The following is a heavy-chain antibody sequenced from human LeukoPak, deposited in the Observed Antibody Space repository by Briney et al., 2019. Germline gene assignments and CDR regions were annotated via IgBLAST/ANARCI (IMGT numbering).Heavy chain of an antibody. CDR3: ARSSRELGGYAPWELMPPFDY. CDR2: ISSSSSYL. CDR1: GFTLSTYN. J-gene: IGHJ4*02. V-gene: IGHV3-21*01. Sequence: GGSLRLSCAASGFTLSTYNMNWVRQAPGKGLEWVSSISSSSSYLFFADSVKGRFTISRDNAKNSLYLQMNSLRAEDTAVYYCARSSRELGGYAPWELMPPFDYWGQGTLVTVSS. D-gene: IGHD1-7*01.